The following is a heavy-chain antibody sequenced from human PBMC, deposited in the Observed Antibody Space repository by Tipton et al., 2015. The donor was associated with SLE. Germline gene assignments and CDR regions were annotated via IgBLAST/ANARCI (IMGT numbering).Heavy chain of an antibody. Sequence: TLSLTCTVSGGSISSSIYYWGWIRQPPGKGLEWIGSIYYSGRTYYNPSLKSRVTVSVDTSKNQFSLKLSSVTAADTAVYYCARPRERDYNDAFDIWGQGTMVIVSS. CDR3: ARPRERDYNDAFDI. CDR1: GGSISSSIYY. D-gene: IGHD4-11*01. V-gene: IGHV4-39*07. J-gene: IGHJ3*02. CDR2: IYYSGRT.